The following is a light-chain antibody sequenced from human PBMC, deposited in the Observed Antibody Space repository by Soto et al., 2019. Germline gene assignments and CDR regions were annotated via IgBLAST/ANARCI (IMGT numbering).Light chain of an antibody. CDR1: QSIGNL. CDR2: DAS. V-gene: IGKV1-5*01. J-gene: IGKJ1*01. Sequence: DVQLTQAPSTLSASVGDRVTITCRASQSIGNLLAWYQQKPGKAPNLLIYDASTWENGVPARFSGSASGTDFTLTISSLQPYDFATYYCQQYNSYSPRTFGQGTKVDIK. CDR3: QQYNSYSPRT.